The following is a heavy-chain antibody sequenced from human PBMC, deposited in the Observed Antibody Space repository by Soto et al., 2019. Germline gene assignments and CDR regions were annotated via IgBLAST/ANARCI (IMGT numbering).Heavy chain of an antibody. CDR2: IYWDDDK. J-gene: IGHJ4*02. Sequence: QITLKESGPTLVKPTQTLTLTCSFSGFSFSTPGVGVGWIRQPPGKPLEWLALIYWDDDKRYSPSLRSRLTITKDTSRNQVVLIMTNMDPLDTGTYYCAHSPPYHTNWDHDYWGQGTLVTVSS. D-gene: IGHD1-1*01. CDR3: AHSPPYHTNWDHDY. V-gene: IGHV2-5*02. CDR1: GFSFSTPGVG.